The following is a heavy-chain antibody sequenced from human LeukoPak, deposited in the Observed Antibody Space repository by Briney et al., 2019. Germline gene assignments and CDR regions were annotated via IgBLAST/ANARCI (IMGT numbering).Heavy chain of an antibody. J-gene: IGHJ5*02. V-gene: IGHV4-59*01. CDR2: IYYSGST. CDR1: GGSISSYY. D-gene: IGHD3-10*01. Sequence: PSETLSLTCTVSGGSISSYYWSWIRQPPGKGLEWIGYIYYSGSTNYNPSLKSRVTISVDTSKNQFSLKLSSVTAADTAVYYCARDQGGVYYYGSHWFDPWGQGTLVTVSS. CDR3: ARDQGGVYYYGSHWFDP.